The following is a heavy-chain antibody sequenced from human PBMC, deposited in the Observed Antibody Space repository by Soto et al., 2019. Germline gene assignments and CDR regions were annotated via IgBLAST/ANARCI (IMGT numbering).Heavy chain of an antibody. CDR2: INAYNGNT. CDR1: GYTFTSYG. D-gene: IGHD3-16*01. J-gene: IGHJ4*02. CDR3: ASDWFGVDY. V-gene: IGHV1-18*01. Sequence: QVQLVQSGAEVKKPGASVKVSCKASGYTFTSYGISWVRQAPGQGLEWMGWINAYNGNTNHAQKLQGRVTRTTDTATSTAYMEPRSLRSDDTAVYYCASDWFGVDYWGQGTLVTVSS.